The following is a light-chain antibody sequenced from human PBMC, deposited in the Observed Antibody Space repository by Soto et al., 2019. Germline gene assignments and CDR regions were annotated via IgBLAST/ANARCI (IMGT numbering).Light chain of an antibody. CDR3: KHSYNTPIT. CDR2: LAS. Sequence: DIQMTQSPSSLSASVVDRVTITFRASRIIDTYVDWYQQKPGKAPDLLIYLASTLQVGVPSRFSGSGSGTDFTLTISGLQPEDFATYYCKHSYNTPITFGQGTRLENK. V-gene: IGKV1-39*01. J-gene: IGKJ5*01. CDR1: RIIDTY.